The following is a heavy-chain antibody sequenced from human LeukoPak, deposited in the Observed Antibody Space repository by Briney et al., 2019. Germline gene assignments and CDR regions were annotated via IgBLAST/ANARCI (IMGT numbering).Heavy chain of an antibody. J-gene: IGHJ4*02. CDR2: ISSSSSYI. D-gene: IGHD3-9*01. Sequence: GGSLSLSCAASGFTFSSYSMNWVRQAPGKGLEWVSSISSSSSYIYYADSVKGRFTISRDNAKNPLYLQMNSLRAEDTAVYYCAKDGPYDILTGQQYYFDYWGQGTLVTVSS. CDR3: AKDGPYDILTGQQYYFDY. CDR1: GFTFSSYS. V-gene: IGHV3-21*01.